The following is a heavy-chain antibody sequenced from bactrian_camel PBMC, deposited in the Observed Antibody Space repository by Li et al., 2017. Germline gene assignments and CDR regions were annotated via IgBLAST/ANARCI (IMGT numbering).Heavy chain of an antibody. CDR1: EYFYSGYY. CDR3: AADRFTFRSYCRPRPDFRY. V-gene: IGHV3S53*01. Sequence: HVQLVESGGGSVQAGGSLRLSCGVPEYFYSGYYMGWFRQAPGKERERVATIDYTGTTTYADSVKGRFTISRDNAKNTLYLQMSSLKPEDTAMYYCAADRFTFRSYCRPRPDFRYRGQGTQVTVS. J-gene: IGHJ6*01. D-gene: IGHD3*01. CDR2: IDYTGTT.